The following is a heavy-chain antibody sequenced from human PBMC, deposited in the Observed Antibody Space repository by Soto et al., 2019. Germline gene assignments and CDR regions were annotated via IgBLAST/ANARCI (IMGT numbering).Heavy chain of an antibody. V-gene: IGHV3-30*18. D-gene: IGHD6-13*01. Sequence: QVQLVESGGGVVQPGRSLRLSCAASGFTFSSYGMHWVRQAPGKGLEWVAVISYDGGNKYYADSVKGRFTISRDNSKKTLYLQMNSLRAEDTALYYCAKAHLAEYSSSWYVFDYWGQGTLVTVSS. CDR2: ISYDGGNK. J-gene: IGHJ4*02. CDR1: GFTFSSYG. CDR3: AKAHLAEYSSSWYVFDY.